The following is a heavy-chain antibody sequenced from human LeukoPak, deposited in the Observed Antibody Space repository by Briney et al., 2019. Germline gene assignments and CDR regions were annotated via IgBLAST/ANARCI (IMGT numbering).Heavy chain of an antibody. Sequence: PGGSLRLSCAASGFTFSSYSMNWVRQAPGKGLEWVSYISSSSSTIYYADSVKGRFTISRDNAKNSLYLQMNSLRAEDTAVYYCARDFESNARGVTITSFDYWGQGTLVTVSS. CDR2: ISSSSSTI. V-gene: IGHV3-48*01. J-gene: IGHJ4*02. CDR1: GFTFSSYS. D-gene: IGHD3-10*01. CDR3: ARDFESNARGVTITSFDY.